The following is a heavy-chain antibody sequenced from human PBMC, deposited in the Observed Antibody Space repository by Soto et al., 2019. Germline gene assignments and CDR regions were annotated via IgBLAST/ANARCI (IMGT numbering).Heavy chain of an antibody. D-gene: IGHD2-2*02. J-gene: IGHJ4*02. CDR3: ARGRGYCSSTSCYTRYYFDY. V-gene: IGHV4-34*01. CDR2: INHSGST. CDR1: GGSFSGYY. Sequence: QVQLQQWGAGLLKPSETLSLTCAVYGGSFSGYYWSWIRQPPGKGLEWIGEINHSGSTNYNPSLKRRVTLSVDTSKNQFSLKLRSVTAADTAVYYCARGRGYCSSTSCYTRYYFDYWVQGTLVTVSS.